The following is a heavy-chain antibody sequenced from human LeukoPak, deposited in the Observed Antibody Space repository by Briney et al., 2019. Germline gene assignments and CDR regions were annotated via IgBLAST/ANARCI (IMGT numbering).Heavy chain of an antibody. Sequence: SETLSLTCTVSGGSISSSNYYWGWIRQPPGKGLEWIGEINHSGSTNYNPSLKSRVTISVDTSKNQFSLKLSSVTAADTAVYYCARGQRGSYGSGSYSYFDYWGQGTLVTVSS. CDR3: ARGQRGSYGSGSYSYFDY. D-gene: IGHD3-10*01. CDR1: GGSISSSNYY. V-gene: IGHV4-39*07. CDR2: INHSGST. J-gene: IGHJ4*02.